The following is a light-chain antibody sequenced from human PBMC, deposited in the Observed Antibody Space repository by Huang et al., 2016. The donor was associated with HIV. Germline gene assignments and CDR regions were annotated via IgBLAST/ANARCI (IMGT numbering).Light chain of an antibody. J-gene: IGKJ4*01. CDR1: QDISNY. V-gene: IGKV1-33*01. CDR2: EAS. Sequence: DIQMTQSPSSLSASVGDRVTITCQASQDISNYLNWYQQKQGTAPKLLICEASNLELGVPSRFSGSGSGTDVTFTSSSLQPEDIATYYCQQYDNLPLTCGGGTKVEIK. CDR3: QQYDNLPLT.